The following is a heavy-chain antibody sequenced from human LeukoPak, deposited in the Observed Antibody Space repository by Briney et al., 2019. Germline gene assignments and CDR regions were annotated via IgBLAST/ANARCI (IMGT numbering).Heavy chain of an antibody. CDR1: GFTFSSYA. D-gene: IGHD6-19*01. V-gene: IGHV3-23*01. CDR2: ISGSGGST. CDR3: AKGELAVAGIVY. Sequence: GGSLRLSCAASGFTFSSYAMSWVRQAPGKGLEWVSAISGSGGSTYYADSVKGRFTISRDNSKSTLYLQMNSPRGEDTAVYYCAKGELAVAGIVYWGQGTLVTVSS. J-gene: IGHJ4*02.